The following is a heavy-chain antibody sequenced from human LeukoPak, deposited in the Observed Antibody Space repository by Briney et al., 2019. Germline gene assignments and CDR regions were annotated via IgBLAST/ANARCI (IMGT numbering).Heavy chain of an antibody. D-gene: IGHD6-19*01. Sequence: GASVKVSCKASGYTFTAFHKHWVRRAPGQGLEWMGWINPNTGATNYPQKFQGRVTMTTDTSISTAYMELSSLRSDDTAFYYCARGEVDTSGWDCFHFWGQGALVTVSS. J-gene: IGHJ4*02. CDR3: ARGEVDTSGWDCFHF. CDR2: INPNTGAT. V-gene: IGHV1-2*02. CDR1: GYTFTAFH.